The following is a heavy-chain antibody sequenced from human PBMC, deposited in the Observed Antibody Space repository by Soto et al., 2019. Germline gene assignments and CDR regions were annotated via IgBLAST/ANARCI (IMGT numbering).Heavy chain of an antibody. CDR3: PKIMESYGFSDAFDI. CDR1: GFTFSSYA. V-gene: IGHV3-23*01. D-gene: IGHD5-18*01. J-gene: IGHJ3*02. CDR2: ISGSGGST. Sequence: PGGSLRLSCAASGFTFSSYAMSWVRQAPGKGLEWVSAISGSGGSTYYADSVKGRFTISRDNSKNTLYLQMNSLRAEDTAVYYCPKIMESYGFSDAFDIWGQGTMVTVSS.